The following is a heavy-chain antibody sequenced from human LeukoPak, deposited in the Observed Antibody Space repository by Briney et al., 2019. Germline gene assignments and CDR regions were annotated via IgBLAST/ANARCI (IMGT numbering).Heavy chain of an antibody. Sequence: ASVNVSCTASGGTFISYVVHWVRQAPGQRLEWMGWINAGNSNTKSSQKFQDRVTITRDTSASAVYMELSSLRSEDTAVYYCARSRHNYGDFHLDYWGQGTLVTVSS. J-gene: IGHJ4*02. CDR1: GGTFISYV. CDR3: ARSRHNYGDFHLDY. D-gene: IGHD4-17*01. V-gene: IGHV1-3*01. CDR2: INAGNSNT.